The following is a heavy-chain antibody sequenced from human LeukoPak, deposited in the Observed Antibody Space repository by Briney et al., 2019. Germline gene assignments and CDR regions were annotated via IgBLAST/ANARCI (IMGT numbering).Heavy chain of an antibody. J-gene: IGHJ1*01. CDR2: SSSTI. V-gene: IGHV3-48*04. Sequence: SSSTIYYADSVKGRFPISRDNAKNSLYLQMNSLRAEDTAVYYCARDGATYYYDSSGYQINXXQGXLV. D-gene: IGHD3-22*01. CDR3: ARDGATYYYDSSGYQIN.